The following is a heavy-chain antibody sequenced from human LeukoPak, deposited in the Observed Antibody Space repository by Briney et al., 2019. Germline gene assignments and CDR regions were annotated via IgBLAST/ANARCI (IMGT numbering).Heavy chain of an antibody. Sequence: ASVKVSCKASGYTFTSYGISWVRQAPGQGLEWMGWISAYNGNTNYAQKLQGRVTMTTDTSTSTAYMELRSLRSDDTAVYYCARVGYCSSTSCYRGGYYFDYWGQGTLVTVSS. CDR1: GYTFTSYG. D-gene: IGHD2-2*02. J-gene: IGHJ4*02. CDR3: ARVGYCSSTSCYRGGYYFDY. CDR2: ISAYNGNT. V-gene: IGHV1-18*01.